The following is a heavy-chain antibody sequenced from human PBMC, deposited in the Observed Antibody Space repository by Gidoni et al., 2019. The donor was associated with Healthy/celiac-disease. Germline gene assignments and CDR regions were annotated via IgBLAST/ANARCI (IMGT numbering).Heavy chain of an antibody. V-gene: IGHV3-33*01. CDR2: RWYDGSNK. CDR1: GFSFSSYG. J-gene: IGHJ4*02. D-gene: IGHD6-19*01. Sequence: QVQLVESGGGVVQPGRSLRLSCAASGFSFSSYGMHWVGQAPGKGLEWVAVRWYDGSNKYYADSVKGRFTISRDNSKNTLYLQMNSLRAEDTAVYYCARVRGGSSGWYDYWGQGTLVTVSS. CDR3: ARVRGGSSGWYDY.